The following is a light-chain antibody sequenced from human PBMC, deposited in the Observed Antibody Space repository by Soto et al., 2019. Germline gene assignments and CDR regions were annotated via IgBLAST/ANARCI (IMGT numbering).Light chain of an antibody. Sequence: QSALTQPASVSVSPGQSITISCTGTSSDIGAYNFVSWYQQHPGKAPKLMLYDVNIRPSGVSNRFSGSKSGNTASLTISGLQAEDEADYYCTSWTTSTTMIFGGGTKVTV. CDR2: DVN. CDR3: TSWTTSTTMI. V-gene: IGLV2-14*03. J-gene: IGLJ2*01. CDR1: SSDIGAYNF.